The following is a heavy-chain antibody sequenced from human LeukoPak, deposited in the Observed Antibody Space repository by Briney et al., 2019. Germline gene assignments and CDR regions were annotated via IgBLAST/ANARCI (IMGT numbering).Heavy chain of an antibody. D-gene: IGHD2-2*01. CDR3: ATGTIYCSSCSDDY. J-gene: IGHJ4*02. Sequence: ASVKVSCKVSGYSLTELSMHWVRQAPGKGLEWMGGFDPEDGETPIFAQKFQGRVTMTEDTSTDTACMELSSLRSEDTAVYYCATGTIYCSSCSDDYWGQGTLVTVSS. CDR1: GYSLTELS. V-gene: IGHV1-24*01. CDR2: FDPEDGET.